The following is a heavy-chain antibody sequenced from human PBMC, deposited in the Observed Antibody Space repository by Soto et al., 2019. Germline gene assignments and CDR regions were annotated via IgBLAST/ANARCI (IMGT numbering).Heavy chain of an antibody. CDR3: ARGSYAYGMDV. J-gene: IGHJ6*02. V-gene: IGHV3-48*01. Sequence: EVQLVESGGGLVQPGGSLRLSCAASGFTFSSYSMNWVRQAPGKGLEWVSYISSSSSTIYYADSVKGRFTISRDNAKNSLYLQMNSLRAEDTAVYYSARGSYAYGMDVWGQGTTVTVSS. CDR1: GFTFSSYS. CDR2: ISSSSSTI. D-gene: IGHD3-16*01.